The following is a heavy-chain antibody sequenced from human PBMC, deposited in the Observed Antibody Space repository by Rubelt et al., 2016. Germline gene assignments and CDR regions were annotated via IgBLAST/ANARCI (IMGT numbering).Heavy chain of an antibody. Sequence: GLEWVSYISSGSSTIHYADSVKGRFTISRDNAKNSLYLQMYSLRAEDTAVYYCARGQTLAAAILDYWGQGTLVTVSS. V-gene: IGHV3-48*04. CDR2: ISSGSSTI. J-gene: IGHJ4*02. CDR3: ARGQTLAAAILDY. D-gene: IGHD6-13*01.